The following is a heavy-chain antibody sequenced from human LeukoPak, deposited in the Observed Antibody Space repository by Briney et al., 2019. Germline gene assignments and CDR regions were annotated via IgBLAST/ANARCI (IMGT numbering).Heavy chain of an antibody. Sequence: GGSLRLSCATSGFSFSSHDMNWVRQAPGQGLEWVSSISGSSKSIDYADSLKGRFAISRDNARNSLFLQMNSLRVEDTGVYYCARALYDDYWGQGTLVTVSS. J-gene: IGHJ4*02. CDR2: ISGSSKSI. CDR3: ARALYDDY. D-gene: IGHD2-8*01. CDR1: GFSFSSHD. V-gene: IGHV3-21*06.